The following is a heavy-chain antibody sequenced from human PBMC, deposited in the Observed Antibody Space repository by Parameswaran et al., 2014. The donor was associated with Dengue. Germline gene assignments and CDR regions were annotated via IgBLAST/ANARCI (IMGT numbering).Heavy chain of an antibody. D-gene: IGHD3-22*01. J-gene: IGHJ4*02. CDR2: INHSGST. Sequence: QMPGKGLEWIGEINHSGSTNYNPSLKSRVTISVDTSKNQFSLKLSSVTAADTAVYYCARGNYYDSSGYYHRRRNDYWGQGTLVTVSS. CDR3: ARGNYYDSSGYYHRRRNDY. V-gene: IGHV4-34*01.